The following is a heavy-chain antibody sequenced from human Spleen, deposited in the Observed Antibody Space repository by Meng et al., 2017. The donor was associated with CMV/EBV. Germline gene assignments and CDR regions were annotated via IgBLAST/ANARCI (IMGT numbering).Heavy chain of an antibody. CDR3: AREKVFEYSSQYDAFDI. J-gene: IGHJ3*02. CDR1: GYTFTGYY. CDR2: INPNNSNT. D-gene: IGHD6-6*01. V-gene: IGHV1-2*02. Sequence: ASVKVSCKASGYTFTGYYMHWVRQAPGQGLEWMGWINPNNSNTESAQKFQGRVTMTRDTSVSTAYKELSRLRSDDTSVYYCAREKVFEYSSQYDAFDIWAQGTMVTVSS.